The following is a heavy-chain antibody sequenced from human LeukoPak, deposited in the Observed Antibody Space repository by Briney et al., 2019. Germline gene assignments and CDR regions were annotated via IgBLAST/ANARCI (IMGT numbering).Heavy chain of an antibody. Sequence: SETLSLTCTVSGGSISSSSYYWGWIRQPPGKGLEWIGYIYYSGSTNYNPSLKSRVTISVDTSKNQFSLKLSSVTAADTAVYYCARGPPHYDFWSGYYRYWGQGTLVTVSS. V-gene: IGHV4-61*05. CDR3: ARGPPHYDFWSGYYRY. J-gene: IGHJ4*02. CDR2: IYYSGST. CDR1: GGSISSSSYY. D-gene: IGHD3-3*01.